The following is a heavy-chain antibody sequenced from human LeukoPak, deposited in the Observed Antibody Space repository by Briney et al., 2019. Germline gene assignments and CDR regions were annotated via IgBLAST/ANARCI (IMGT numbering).Heavy chain of an antibody. CDR1: GFTFSSYS. V-gene: IGHV3-23*01. CDR2: ITGSSGFT. Sequence: GGSLRLSCAASGFTFSSYSMTWVRQAPGKGLEWVSGITGSSGFTHYADSVKGRFTVSRDNTKNTLYLQMDSLRPEDTAVYYCAKTQGYYDFWGPGTLVTVSS. D-gene: IGHD2-15*01. J-gene: IGHJ4*02. CDR3: AKTQGYYDF.